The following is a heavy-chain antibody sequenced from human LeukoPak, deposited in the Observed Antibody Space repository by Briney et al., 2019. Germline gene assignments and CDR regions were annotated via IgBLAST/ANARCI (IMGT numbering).Heavy chain of an antibody. D-gene: IGHD6-19*01. Sequence: SETLSLTCTVSGGSISSYYWRWIRQPAGKGLEWIGRIYTSGSTNYNPSLKSRVTMSVDTSKNQFSLKMRSVTAADTAVYYCARDQLHSSGWSDAFDIWGQGTMVTVSS. V-gene: IGHV4-4*07. CDR2: IYTSGST. CDR3: ARDQLHSSGWSDAFDI. J-gene: IGHJ3*02. CDR1: GGSISSYY.